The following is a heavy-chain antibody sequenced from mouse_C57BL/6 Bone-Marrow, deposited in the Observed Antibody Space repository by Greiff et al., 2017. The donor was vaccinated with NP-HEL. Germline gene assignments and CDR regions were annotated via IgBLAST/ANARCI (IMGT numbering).Heavy chain of an antibody. J-gene: IGHJ2*01. CDR3: ARRVWGNYFDY. Sequence: VQLVESGAELARPGASVKLSCKASGYTFTSYGISWVKQRTGQGLEWIGEIYPRSGNTYYNEKFKGKATLTADKSSSTAYMELRSLTSEDSAVYFCARRVWGNYFDYWGQGTTLTVSS. V-gene: IGHV1-81*01. CDR1: GYTFTSYG. CDR2: IYPRSGNT. D-gene: IGHD4-1*01.